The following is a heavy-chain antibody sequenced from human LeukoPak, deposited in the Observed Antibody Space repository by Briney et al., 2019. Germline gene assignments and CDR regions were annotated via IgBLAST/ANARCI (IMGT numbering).Heavy chain of an antibody. CDR3: AKEGAPGDYDSSGFFDY. J-gene: IGHJ4*02. V-gene: IGHV3-30*02. Sequence: PGGSLRLSCAASGFTFNSYGMHWVRQAPGKGLEWVAFIRYDGSNKYYADSVKGRFTISRDNSKNTLYLQVNSLRAEDTAVYYCAKEGAPGDYDSSGFFDYWGQGTLVTVSS. D-gene: IGHD3-22*01. CDR1: GFTFNSYG. CDR2: IRYDGSNK.